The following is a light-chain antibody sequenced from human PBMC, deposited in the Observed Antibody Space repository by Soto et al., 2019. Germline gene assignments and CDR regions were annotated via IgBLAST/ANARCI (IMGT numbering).Light chain of an antibody. J-gene: IGKJ1*01. CDR2: DAS. CDR3: QQYNSYSKT. V-gene: IGKV1-5*01. CDR1: QSVRSW. Sequence: DIQMTQSPATLSASVGDRVTITCRASQSVRSWLAWYQQKPGTAPKLLIFDASRLESGVPSRFSGSGSGTEFTLTISSLQPDDFATYYCQQYNSYSKTFGQGTKVDI.